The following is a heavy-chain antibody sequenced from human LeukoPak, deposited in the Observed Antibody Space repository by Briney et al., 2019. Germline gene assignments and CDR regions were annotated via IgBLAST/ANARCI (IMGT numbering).Heavy chain of an antibody. D-gene: IGHD2-15*01. CDR3: ARNRPREAYCSGGSCYSHYYYGMDV. Sequence: ASVKVSCKASGYTFTSYAMNWVRQAPGQGLEWMGWINTNTGNPTYAQGFTGRFVFSLDTSVSTAYLQISSLKAEDTAVYYCARNRPREAYCSGGSCYSHYYYGMDVWGQGTTVTVSS. CDR2: INTNTGNP. J-gene: IGHJ6*02. CDR1: GYTFTSYA. V-gene: IGHV7-4-1*02.